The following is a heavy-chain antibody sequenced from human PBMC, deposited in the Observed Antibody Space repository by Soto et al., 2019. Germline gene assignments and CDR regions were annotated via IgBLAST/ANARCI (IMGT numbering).Heavy chain of an antibody. V-gene: IGHV1-69*06. CDR1: GGTFSSHS. J-gene: IGHJ5*02. CDR2: IIPLYGTP. CDR3: ARGHNAGTYWFAP. Sequence: QVLLVQSGAEVKQPGSSVKVSCTASGGTFSSHSINWVRQAPGQGLEWRGGIIPLYGTPNYAQKFQGRITITADKSTRTAYMELSSLTSDDTAVYCCARGHNAGTYWFAPWGQGTLVTVSS. D-gene: IGHD3-10*01.